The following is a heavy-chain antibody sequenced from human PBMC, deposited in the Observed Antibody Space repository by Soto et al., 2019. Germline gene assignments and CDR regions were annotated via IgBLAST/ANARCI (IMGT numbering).Heavy chain of an antibody. Sequence: PGGSLRLSCAASGFTFSDHYMAWVRQTPERGLEWLAYISHRSLTIYHARSVKDRFAISRDDATDSLYLQLNSLRVEDTAVYFCARGGGSSPFDYWGQGTVVTVSS. D-gene: IGHD6-6*01. V-gene: IGHV3-11*01. J-gene: IGHJ4*02. CDR1: GFTFSDHY. CDR2: ISHRSLTI. CDR3: ARGGGSSPFDY.